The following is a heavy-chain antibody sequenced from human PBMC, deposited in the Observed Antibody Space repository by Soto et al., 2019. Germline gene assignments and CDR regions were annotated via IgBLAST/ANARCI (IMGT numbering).Heavy chain of an antibody. J-gene: IGHJ4*02. D-gene: IGHD5-12*01. Sequence: PGGSLRLSYAASGFTFSSYAMSWVRQAPGKGLEWVSAISGSGGSTYYADSVKGRFTISRDNSKNTLYLQMNSLRAEDTAVYYCANAPVREWLPYNDYWGQGTLVTVSS. CDR3: ANAPVREWLPYNDY. CDR2: ISGSGGST. V-gene: IGHV3-23*01. CDR1: GFTFSSYA.